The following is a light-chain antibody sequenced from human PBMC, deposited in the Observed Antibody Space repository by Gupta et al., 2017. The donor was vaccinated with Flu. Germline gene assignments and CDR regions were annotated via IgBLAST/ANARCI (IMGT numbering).Light chain of an antibody. CDR2: EVS. V-gene: IGLV2-14*01. CDR1: SSDVGGHNY. CDR3: SSYTSSSTLV. Sequence: QSALTRPASVSGSPGQSITISCTGTSSDVGGHNYVSWYQHHPGKAPKLMIYEVSNRPSGVSNRFSGSKSGNTASLTISGLQAEDEADYHCSSYTSSSTLVFGGGTKLTVL. J-gene: IGLJ3*02.